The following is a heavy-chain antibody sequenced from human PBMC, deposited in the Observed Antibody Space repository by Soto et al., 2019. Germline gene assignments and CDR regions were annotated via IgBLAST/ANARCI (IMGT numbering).Heavy chain of an antibody. D-gene: IGHD3-3*01. V-gene: IGHV1-18*04. CDR3: ARGCITIFGVVISDYYYGMDV. Sequence: ASVKVCCKASGYTFTSYGISWVRQAPGQGLEWMGWISAYNGNTNYAQKLQGRVTMTTDTSTSTAYMELRSLRSDDTAVYYCARGCITIFGVVISDYYYGMDVWGQGTTVTVSS. CDR2: ISAYNGNT. CDR1: GYTFTSYG. J-gene: IGHJ6*02.